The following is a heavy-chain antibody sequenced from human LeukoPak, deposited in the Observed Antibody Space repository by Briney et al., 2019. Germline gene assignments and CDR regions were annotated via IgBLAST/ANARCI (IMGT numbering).Heavy chain of an antibody. CDR2: ISGSGGST. V-gene: IGHV3-23*01. CDR1: GFTFSSYA. J-gene: IGHJ4*02. D-gene: IGHD2-2*01. CDR3: AKDTLDCSSTSCDY. Sequence: GGSLRLSCAASGFTFSSYAMSWVRQAPGKGLEWVSAISGSGGSTYYADSVKGRFTISRDNSKNTLYLQMNSLRAEDTAVYYCAKDTLDCSSTSCDYWGQGTPVTVSS.